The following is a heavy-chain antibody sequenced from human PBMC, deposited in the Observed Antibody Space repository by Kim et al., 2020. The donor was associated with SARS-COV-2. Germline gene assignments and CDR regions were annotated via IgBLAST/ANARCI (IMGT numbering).Heavy chain of an antibody. J-gene: IGHJ4*02. D-gene: IGHD3-10*01. CDR1: GFTFSNYA. CDR2: ISSDGGST. V-gene: IGHV3-64*05. Sequence: GGSLRLSCSASGFTFSNYAMHWVRQAPGKGLEYVSAISSDGGSTYYADSVKGRFTISRDNSKNMLYVQMSSLRVEDTAIYYCVTRNYYNSGSYYEGAPFGFWGQGTLVTVSS. CDR3: VTRNYYNSGSYYEGAPFGF.